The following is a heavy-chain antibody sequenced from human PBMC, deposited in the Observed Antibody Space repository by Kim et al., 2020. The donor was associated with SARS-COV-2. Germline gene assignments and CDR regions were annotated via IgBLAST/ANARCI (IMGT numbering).Heavy chain of an antibody. CDR3: ARGEGDYGYYFDY. CDR1: GGSFSGYY. CDR2: INHSGST. D-gene: IGHD4-17*01. Sequence: SETLSLTCAVYGGSFSGYYWSWIRQPPGKGLEWIGEINHSGSTNSNPSPKSRVTISVDTSKNPFSLKLSSVTAADTAVYYCARGEGDYGYYFDYWGQGTLVTVSS. V-gene: IGHV4-34*01. J-gene: IGHJ4*02.